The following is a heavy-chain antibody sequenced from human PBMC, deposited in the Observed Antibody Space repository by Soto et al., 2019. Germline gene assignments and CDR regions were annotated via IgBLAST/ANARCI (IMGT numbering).Heavy chain of an antibody. Sequence: GGSLRLSCAASGFTFTYAWMSWVRQAPGKGLEWVGRIRSKTDGGTAEYSAPVKGRFTVSRDDAKKTLYLEMNSLNTEDTGVYYCTTDLAYYYYYYMDVWGKGTTVTVSS. V-gene: IGHV3-15*01. J-gene: IGHJ6*03. CDR1: GFTFTYAW. CDR3: TTDLAYYYYYYMDV. CDR2: IRSKTDGGTA.